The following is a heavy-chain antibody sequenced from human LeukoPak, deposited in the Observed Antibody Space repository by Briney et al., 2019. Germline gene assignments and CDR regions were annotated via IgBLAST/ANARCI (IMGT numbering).Heavy chain of an antibody. J-gene: IGHJ5*02. D-gene: IGHD2-2*01. Sequence: GASVKVSCKASGGTFSSYAISWVRQAPGQGLEWMGGIIPIFGTANYAQKFQGRVTITTDESTSTAYMELSSLRSEDTAVYYCARIGDCSSTSYPPGPWGQGTLVTVSS. V-gene: IGHV1-69*05. CDR3: ARIGDCSSTSYPPGP. CDR2: IIPIFGTA. CDR1: GGTFSSYA.